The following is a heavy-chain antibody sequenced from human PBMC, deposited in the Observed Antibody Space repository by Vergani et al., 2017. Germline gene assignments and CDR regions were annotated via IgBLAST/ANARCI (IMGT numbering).Heavy chain of an antibody. Sequence: QVQLQESGPGLVKPSQTLSLTCTVSGGSISSGGYYWSWIRQAPGKGLEWVSYISSSSSYTNYADSVKGRFTISRDNAKNSLYLQMNSLRAEDTAVYYCARDQAMTTVTPELYYYGMDVWGQGTTVTVSS. J-gene: IGHJ6*02. CDR2: ISSSSSYT. CDR1: GGSISSGGYY. CDR3: ARDQAMTTVTPELYYYGMDV. V-gene: IGHV3-11*06. D-gene: IGHD4-17*01.